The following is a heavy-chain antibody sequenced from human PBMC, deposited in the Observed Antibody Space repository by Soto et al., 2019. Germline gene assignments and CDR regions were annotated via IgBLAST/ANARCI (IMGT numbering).Heavy chain of an antibody. Sequence: SETLSLTCAVSGGSISSNNWWSWVRQPPGXGLEWIGEIYHSGSTNYNPSLKSRVTISVDKSKNQFSLKLSSVTAADTAVYYCARGTPTYYDILTGPFYHFDYWGQGTLVTVSS. CDR2: IYHSGST. CDR3: ARGTPTYYDILTGPFYHFDY. D-gene: IGHD3-9*01. V-gene: IGHV4-4*02. CDR1: GGSISSNNW. J-gene: IGHJ4*02.